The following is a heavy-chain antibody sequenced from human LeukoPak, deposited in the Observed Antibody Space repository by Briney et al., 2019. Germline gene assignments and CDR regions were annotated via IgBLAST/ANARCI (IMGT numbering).Heavy chain of an antibody. CDR2: INSDGRST. J-gene: IGHJ4*02. Sequence: PGGSLTLSCAASGFTFSNYWMHCIRQAPGKGLVCLSRINSDGRSTSYEDSGKGRFTISRDNAKNTLYLQISSLRAEETAVYFCARGTSTTFDYWGQGTLVTVSS. D-gene: IGHD2/OR15-2a*01. V-gene: IGHV3-74*01. CDR1: GFTFSNYW. CDR3: ARGTSTTFDY.